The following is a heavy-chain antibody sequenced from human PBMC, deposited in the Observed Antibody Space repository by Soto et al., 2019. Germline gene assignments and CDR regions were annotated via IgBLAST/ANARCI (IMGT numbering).Heavy chain of an antibody. CDR3: AKATDYVWGSYRYPGDY. D-gene: IGHD3-16*02. CDR2: ISGSGGST. CDR1: GFTFSSYA. V-gene: IGHV3-23*01. Sequence: PGGSLRLSCAASGFTFSSYAMSWVRQAPGKGLEWVSAISGSGGSTYYADSVRGRFTISRDNSKNTLYLQMNSLRAEDTAVYYCAKATDYVWGSYRYPGDYWGQGTLVTVSS. J-gene: IGHJ4*02.